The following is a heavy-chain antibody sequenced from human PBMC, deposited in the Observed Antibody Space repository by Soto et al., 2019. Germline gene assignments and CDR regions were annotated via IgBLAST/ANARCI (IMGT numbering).Heavy chain of an antibody. V-gene: IGHV3-74*01. J-gene: IGHJ4*02. Sequence: GGSLRLSCAASGFTFSSYWMHWVRQAPGKGLVWVSRINSDGSSTNYADSVKGRFTISRDNAKNTLYLQMNSLRAEDTAVYYCARGMGGSPVLFDYWGQGTLVTVSS. CDR1: GFTFSSYW. CDR2: INSDGSST. D-gene: IGHD1-26*01. CDR3: ARGMGGSPVLFDY.